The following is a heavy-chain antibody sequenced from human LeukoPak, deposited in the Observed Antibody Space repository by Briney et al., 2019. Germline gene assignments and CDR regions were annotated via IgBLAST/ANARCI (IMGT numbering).Heavy chain of an antibody. CDR1: GYTFTSYD. Sequence: ASVTVSCKASGYTFTSYDINWVRQATGQGLEWMGWMNPNSGNTGYAQKFQGRVTMTRNTSISTAYMELSSLRSEDTAVYYCARVAVADYAFDIWGQGTMVTVSS. V-gene: IGHV1-8*01. CDR2: MNPNSGNT. D-gene: IGHD6-19*01. CDR3: ARVAVADYAFDI. J-gene: IGHJ3*02.